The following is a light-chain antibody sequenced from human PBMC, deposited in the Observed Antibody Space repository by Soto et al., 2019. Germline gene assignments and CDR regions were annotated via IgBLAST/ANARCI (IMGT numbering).Light chain of an antibody. CDR2: DIS. CDR1: QGIGKY. CDR3: QEYHSYPWT. V-gene: IGKV1-16*02. Sequence: DIQMTQSPSSLSASVGDRVTITCRASQGIGKYLTWFQQKPEKAPKALVYDISTLQSGFPSKFICSGSGTDFTLTSSSLQLEDFAAYYCQEYHSYPWTFGQGTKLEIK. J-gene: IGKJ2*01.